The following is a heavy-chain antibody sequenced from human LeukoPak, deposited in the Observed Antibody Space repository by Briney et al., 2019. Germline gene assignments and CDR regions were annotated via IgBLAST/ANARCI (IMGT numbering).Heavy chain of an antibody. V-gene: IGHV3-23*01. Sequence: GGSLRLSCAASGFTFSNYNMNWVRQAPGKGLEWVSAISGSGGSTYYADSVKGRFTISRDNSKNTLYLQMNSLRAEDTAVYYCARMPGIAAAGSSGWGQGTLVTVSS. D-gene: IGHD6-13*01. CDR1: GFTFSNYN. J-gene: IGHJ4*02. CDR2: ISGSGGST. CDR3: ARMPGIAAAGSSG.